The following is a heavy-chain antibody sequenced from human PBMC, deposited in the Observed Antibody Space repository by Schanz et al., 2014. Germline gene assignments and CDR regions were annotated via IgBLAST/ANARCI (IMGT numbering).Heavy chain of an antibody. CDR2: INPNSGAT. V-gene: IGHV1-2*06. CDR1: GYTFTGYY. J-gene: IGHJ4*02. D-gene: IGHD2-8*02. CDR3: ARGLVRYFAY. Sequence: QVQLVQSGAEVKKPGASVKVSCQASGYTFTGYYMHWVGQAPGQGLEWMGQINPNSGATIYAQNFQGRVTMTRDTSISTAYMELSRLRSDDTAVYYCARGLVRYFAYWGQGTLVTVSS.